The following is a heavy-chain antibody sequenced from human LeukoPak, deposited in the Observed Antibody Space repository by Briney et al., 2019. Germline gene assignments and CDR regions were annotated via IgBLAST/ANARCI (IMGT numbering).Heavy chain of an antibody. Sequence: GGSLRLSCAASGLTFSSYSMNSVRQAPGKGLEWVSYITSSSSIIYYADSVKGRFTISRDNAKNSLYLQMNSLRAEDTAVYYCAELGITMSGGVWGKGTTVTISS. V-gene: IGHV3-48*01. CDR3: AELGITMSGGV. D-gene: IGHD3-10*02. CDR1: GLTFSSYS. CDR2: ITSSSSII. J-gene: IGHJ6*04.